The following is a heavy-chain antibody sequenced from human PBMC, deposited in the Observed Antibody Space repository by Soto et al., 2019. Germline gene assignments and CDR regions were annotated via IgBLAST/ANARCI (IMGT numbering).Heavy chain of an antibody. CDR2: IDQDGTEN. V-gene: IGHV3-7*05. CDR3: ARDRGNGYYGQDTWGMDV. Sequence: DVQLVESGGGLVQPGGSLRVSCGDSGFSISRYWMSWVRRAPGKGLEWVGNIDQDGTENFYAGSVRGRFTISRDNAMNSLYLQMDSLTAEDTAVYFCARDRGNGYYGQDTWGMDVWGQGTTVTVSS. J-gene: IGHJ6*02. CDR1: GFSISRYW. D-gene: IGHD1-26*01.